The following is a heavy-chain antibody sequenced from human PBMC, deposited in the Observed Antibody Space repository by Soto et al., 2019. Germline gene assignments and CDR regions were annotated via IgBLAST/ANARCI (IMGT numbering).Heavy chain of an antibody. CDR1: GFTFSSYS. Sequence: EVQLVESGGGLVKPGGSLRLSCAASGFTFSSYSMNWVRQAPGKGLEWVSSISSSSSYIYYADLLKGRFTVSRDNAKNPLYLQMNSLRAEDTAVYYCARDRSGYDFDSWGQGTLVSASS. CDR3: ARDRSGYDFDS. D-gene: IGHD5-12*01. CDR2: ISSSSSYI. J-gene: IGHJ4*02. V-gene: IGHV3-21*01.